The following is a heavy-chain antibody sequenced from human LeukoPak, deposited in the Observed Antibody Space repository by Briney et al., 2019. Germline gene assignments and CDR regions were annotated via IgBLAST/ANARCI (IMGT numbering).Heavy chain of an antibody. J-gene: IGHJ4*02. Sequence: GASVKVSCKASGYTFTSYDINWVRQATGQGLEWMGWMNPNSGNTGYAQKFQGRVTVTRNTSISTAYMELSSLRSEDTAVYYCARAGYSSRPIDYWGQGTLVTVSS. CDR2: MNPNSGNT. V-gene: IGHV1-8*03. CDR1: GYTFTSYD. D-gene: IGHD6-13*01. CDR3: ARAGYSSRPIDY.